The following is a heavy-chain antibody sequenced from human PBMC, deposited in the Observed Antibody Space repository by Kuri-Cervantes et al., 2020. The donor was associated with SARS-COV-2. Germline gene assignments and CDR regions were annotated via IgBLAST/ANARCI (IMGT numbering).Heavy chain of an antibody. Sequence: GESLKISCAASGFKFSRTDMHWVRQAPGKGLEWVAFISYDGNNKKCIASGKARFTISRDNSQNKLYLQMRSLRPEDTAMYYCAKDGAGAHDFWGQGTLVTVSS. CDR3: AKDGAGAHDF. CDR1: GFKFSRTD. D-gene: IGHD4/OR15-4a*01. V-gene: IGHV3-30*18. CDR2: ISYDGNNK. J-gene: IGHJ4*02.